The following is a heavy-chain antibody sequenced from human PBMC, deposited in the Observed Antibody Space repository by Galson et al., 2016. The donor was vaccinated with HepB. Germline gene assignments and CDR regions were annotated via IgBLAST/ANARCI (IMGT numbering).Heavy chain of an antibody. CDR2: ISSSSSNV. CDR1: GFTFGSYS. V-gene: IGHV3-48*01. CDR3: ARGGASWSGGSCYCWFDP. D-gene: IGHD2-15*01. J-gene: IGHJ5*02. Sequence: SLRLSCAASGFTFGSYSMNWVRQAPGKGLEWVSYISSSSSNVYYADSVKGRFTISRDNAKNSLHLQMNSLRAEDTAVYYCARGGASWSGGSCYCWFDPWGQGTPVTVSS.